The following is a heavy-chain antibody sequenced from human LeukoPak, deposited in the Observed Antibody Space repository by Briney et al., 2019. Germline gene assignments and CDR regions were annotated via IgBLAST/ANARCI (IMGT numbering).Heavy chain of an antibody. D-gene: IGHD4-17*01. V-gene: IGHV4-59*08. CDR2: IYYSGST. Sequence: SETLSLTCTVSGGSMRSYYWSWIRQPPGKGLEWIGYIYYSGSTIYNPSLKSRVTISVDTSKNQFSLKLNSVTAADTAVYYCARMGNPATVTADYWGQGTLVTVSS. J-gene: IGHJ4*02. CDR1: GGSMRSYY. CDR3: ARMGNPATVTADY.